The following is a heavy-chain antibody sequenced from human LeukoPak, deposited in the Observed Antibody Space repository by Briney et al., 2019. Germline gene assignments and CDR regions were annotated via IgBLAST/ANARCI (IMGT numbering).Heavy chain of an antibody. J-gene: IGHJ4*02. Sequence: ASVKVSCKVSGYTLTELSMHWVRQAPGKGLEWVGGFDPEDGETIYAQKFQGRVTMTEDTSTDTAYMELSSLRSEDTAVYYCATERLGYCSSTSCLYFDYWGQGTLVTVSS. D-gene: IGHD2-2*01. V-gene: IGHV1-24*01. CDR1: GYTLTELS. CDR3: ATERLGYCSSTSCLYFDY. CDR2: FDPEDGET.